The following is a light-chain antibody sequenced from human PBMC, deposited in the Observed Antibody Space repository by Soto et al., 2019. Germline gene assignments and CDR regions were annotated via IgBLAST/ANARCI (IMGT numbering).Light chain of an antibody. J-gene: IGKJ3*01. CDR1: ETVATN. CDR3: QQYDNWPPFT. V-gene: IGKV3-15*01. Sequence: EVVMTQSPATLSVSPGERATLSCRASETVATNLAWYQQKPGQAPRLLISGASTRAAGIPARFSGSGSGTDFTLIISSLQSEDFAVYYCQQYDNWPPFTFGPGTKVDIK. CDR2: GAS.